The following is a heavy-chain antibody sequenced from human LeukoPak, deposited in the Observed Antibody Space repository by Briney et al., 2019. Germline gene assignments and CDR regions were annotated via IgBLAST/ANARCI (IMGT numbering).Heavy chain of an antibody. CDR2: ISGSGGDT. D-gene: IGHD3-10*01. V-gene: IGHV3-23*01. CDR3: VEHPSMPRGPGY. Sequence: PGGSLRLSCAASGFTFSSYEMNWVRQAPGKGLEWVSAISGSGGDTFYADSVKGRFTISRDNSKNTLYLQMNSLRADDTAVYYCVEHPSMPRGPGYWGQGTLVTVSS. CDR1: GFTFSSYE. J-gene: IGHJ4*02.